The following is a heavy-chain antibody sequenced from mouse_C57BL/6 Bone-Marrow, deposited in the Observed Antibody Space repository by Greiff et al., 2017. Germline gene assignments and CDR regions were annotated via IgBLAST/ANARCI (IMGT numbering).Heavy chain of an antibody. CDR3: ARPYYCVYDGYAMDY. J-gene: IGHJ4*01. CDR1: GFSLTSYG. Sequence: QVQLQQPGPGLVAPSQSLSITCTVSGFSLTSYGVHWVRQPPGKGLEWLVVIWSDGSTTYNSALKSRLSISKDNSKIQVFLTMNSLHTDDTAMYYCARPYYCVYDGYAMDYWGQGTSVTVSS. CDR2: IWSDGST. D-gene: IGHD2-2*01. V-gene: IGHV2-6*03.